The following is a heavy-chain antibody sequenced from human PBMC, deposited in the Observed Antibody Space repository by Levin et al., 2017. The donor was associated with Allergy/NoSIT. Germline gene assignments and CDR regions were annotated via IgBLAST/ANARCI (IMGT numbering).Heavy chain of an antibody. Sequence: SETLSLTCTVSGGSISSGGYYWSWIRQHPGKGLEWIGYFYYSGSTYYNPSLKSRVTISVDTSKNQFSLKLSSVTAADTAVYYCARGPGYSGYPLDYWGQGTLVTVSS. D-gene: IGHD5-12*01. CDR2: FYYSGST. CDR3: ARGPGYSGYPLDY. V-gene: IGHV4-31*03. CDR1: GGSISSGGYY. J-gene: IGHJ4*02.